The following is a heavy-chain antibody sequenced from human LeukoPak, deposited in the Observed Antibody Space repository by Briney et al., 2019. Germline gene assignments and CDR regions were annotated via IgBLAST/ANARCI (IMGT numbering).Heavy chain of an antibody. CDR3: AKDRLVVTAGDY. J-gene: IGHJ4*02. V-gene: IGHV3-23*01. CDR2: ISGSGGST. Sequence: GGSLRLSCAASGFTFSSYGMSWVRQAPGKGLEWVSAISGSGGSTYYADSVKGRFTISRDNSKNTLYLQMNSLRAEGTAVYYCAKDRLVVTAGDYWGQGTLVTVSS. D-gene: IGHD2-21*02. CDR1: GFTFSSYG.